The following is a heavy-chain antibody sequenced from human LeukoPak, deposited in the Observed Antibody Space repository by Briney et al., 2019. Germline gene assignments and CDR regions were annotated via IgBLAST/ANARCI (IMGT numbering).Heavy chain of an antibody. J-gene: IGHJ4*02. Sequence: PGGSLRLSCAASGFTFSSYGMHWVRQAPGKGLEWVAFIRYDGSNKYYADSVKGRFTISRDNSKNTLYLQMNSLRAEDTAVYYCAKRPDVLRYFDWLLYTLNFDYWGRGTLVTVSS. CDR3: AKRPDVLRYFDWLLYTLNFDY. CDR1: GFTFSSYG. D-gene: IGHD3-9*01. CDR2: IRYDGSNK. V-gene: IGHV3-30*02.